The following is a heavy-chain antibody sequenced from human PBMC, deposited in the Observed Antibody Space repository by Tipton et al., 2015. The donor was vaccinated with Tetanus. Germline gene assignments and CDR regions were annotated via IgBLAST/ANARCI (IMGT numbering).Heavy chain of an antibody. CDR3: AKEVLGVMDV. CDR1: GFTFRSYT. V-gene: IGHV3-23*01. Sequence: SLRLSCAASGFTFRSYTLNWVRRAPGKGLEWVSAISGGYNRTYYADSVKGRFTISRDNSKSTLYLQLNSLRAEDTAIYYCAKEVLGVMDVWGKGTTVAVSS. J-gene: IGHJ6*03. CDR2: ISGGYNRT.